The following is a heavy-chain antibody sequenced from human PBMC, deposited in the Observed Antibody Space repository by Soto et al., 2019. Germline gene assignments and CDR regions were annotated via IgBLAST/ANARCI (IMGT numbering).Heavy chain of an antibody. D-gene: IGHD2-15*01. CDR2: ISYSGTT. CDR1: GCSISSGGYS. Sequence: SETLSLTCAVSGCSISSGGYSWSWLRQQPGEGLEWIGYISYSGTTSHNSSLKSRIIISVDTSKNQFSLKLSSLRSEDTAVYYCARDLGGWPDYWGQGTLVTVSS. J-gene: IGHJ4*02. V-gene: IGHV4-31*11. CDR3: ARDLGGWPDY.